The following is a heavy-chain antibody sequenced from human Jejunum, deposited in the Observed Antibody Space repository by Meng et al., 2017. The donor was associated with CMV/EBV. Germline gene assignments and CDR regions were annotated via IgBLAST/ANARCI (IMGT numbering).Heavy chain of an antibody. D-gene: IGHD6-6*01. Sequence: EVQLVESGGGLGQAGGSLRVSCTASGSTFSNYAMSWGRQAPGKGLEWVSVITGSDGSTYYADSVKGRFSISRDNTRNTLYLQMNSLRVEDTAVYYCARDIYSSSLNWGYWGQGTLVTVSS. CDR3: ARDIYSSSLNWGY. V-gene: IGHV3-23*04. J-gene: IGHJ4*02. CDR2: ITGSDGST. CDR1: GSTFSNYA.